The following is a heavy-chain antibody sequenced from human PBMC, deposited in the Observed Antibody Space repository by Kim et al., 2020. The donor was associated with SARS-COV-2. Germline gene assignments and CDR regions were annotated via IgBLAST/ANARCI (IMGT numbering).Heavy chain of an antibody. D-gene: IGHD6-19*01. V-gene: IGHV3-53*04. CDR2: IYSGGST. J-gene: IGHJ6*02. CDR1: GFTVSSNY. CDR3: ARDLRYSSGWKDYYYGMDV. Sequence: GGSLRLSCAASGFTVSSNYMSWVRQAPGKGLEWVSVIYSGGSTYYADSVKGRFTISRHNSKNTLYLQMNSLRAEDTAVYYCARDLRYSSGWKDYYYGMDVWGQGTTVTVSS.